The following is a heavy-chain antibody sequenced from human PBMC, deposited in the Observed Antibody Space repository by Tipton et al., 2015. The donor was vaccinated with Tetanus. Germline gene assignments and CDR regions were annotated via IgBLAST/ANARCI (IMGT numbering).Heavy chain of an antibody. CDR1: GGTFKTYA. V-gene: IGHV1-69*06. Sequence: SGPEVKKPGSSVRVSCKTSGGTFKTYAISWVRQAPGQGLERMGGIFPQVGTSNSAPKFQDRLTITAETSTGTAYMDLRSLRSDDTAVYYCVRPDRYCSGGSCYLALDTWGQGTRIIGSS. J-gene: IGHJ4*02. CDR3: VRPDRYCSGGSCYLALDT. CDR2: IFPQVGTS. D-gene: IGHD2-15*01.